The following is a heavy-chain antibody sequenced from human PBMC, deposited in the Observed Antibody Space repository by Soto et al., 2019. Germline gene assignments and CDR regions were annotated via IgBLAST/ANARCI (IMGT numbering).Heavy chain of an antibody. D-gene: IGHD2-2*01. Sequence: GGSLRLSCAASGFTFSDYYMSWIRQAPGKGLEWVSYISSSGSTIYYADSVKGRFTISRDNAKNSLYLQMNSLRAEDTAVYYCASGYCSSTSCYSPLQEQQAWGQGTLVTVSS. CDR3: ASGYCSSTSCYSPLQEQQA. CDR2: ISSSGSTI. V-gene: IGHV3-11*01. CDR1: GFTFSDYY. J-gene: IGHJ4*02.